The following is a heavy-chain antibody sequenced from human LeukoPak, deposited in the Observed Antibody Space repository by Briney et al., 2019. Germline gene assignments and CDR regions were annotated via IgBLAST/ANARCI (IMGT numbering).Heavy chain of an antibody. Sequence: SETLSLTCTVSGVSISGYYWSWIRQPAGKGLEWIGRIHSSGSTNYNPSLKSRVTISVDTSKNQFSLRLSSATAADTAVYYCARANSGVYGSGSYYNPIDHWGQGTLVTVSS. CDR1: GVSISGYY. CDR3: ARANSGVYGSGSYYNPIDH. J-gene: IGHJ4*02. CDR2: IHSSGST. V-gene: IGHV4-4*07. D-gene: IGHD3-10*01.